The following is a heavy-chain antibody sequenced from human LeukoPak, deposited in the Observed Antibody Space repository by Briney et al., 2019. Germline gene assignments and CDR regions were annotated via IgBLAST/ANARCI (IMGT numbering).Heavy chain of an antibody. CDR1: GFTFSSYW. Sequence: GGSLRLSCAASGFTFSSYWMSWVRQAPGKGLEWVANIKQDGSEKYYVDSVKGRFTISRDNAKNSLYLQMNSLRAEDTAVYYCARDPSRGWGIAAAAPFDYWGQRTLVTVSS. CDR3: ARDPSRGWGIAAAAPFDY. D-gene: IGHD6-13*01. J-gene: IGHJ4*02. CDR2: IKQDGSEK. V-gene: IGHV3-7*01.